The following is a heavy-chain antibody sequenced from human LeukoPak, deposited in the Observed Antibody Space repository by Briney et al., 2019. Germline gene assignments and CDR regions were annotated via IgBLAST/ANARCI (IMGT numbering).Heavy chain of an antibody. D-gene: IGHD2-15*01. V-gene: IGHV3-23*01. CDR2: ISGSGGST. Sequence: GGSLRLSCAASGFTFSSYAMSWVRQAPGKGLEWVSAISGSGGSTYYADSVKGRFTISRDNSKNTLYLQMNSLRAEDTAVYYCAERGGLYCSGGSCYHYWGQGTLVTVSS. J-gene: IGHJ4*02. CDR3: AERGGLYCSGGSCYHY. CDR1: GFTFSSYA.